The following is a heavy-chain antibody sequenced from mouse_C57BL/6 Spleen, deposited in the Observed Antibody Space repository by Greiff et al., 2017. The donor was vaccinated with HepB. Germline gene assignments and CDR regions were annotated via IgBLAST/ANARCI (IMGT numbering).Heavy chain of an antibody. Sequence: QVQLQQSGPGLVQPSQSLSITCTVSGFSLTSYGVHWVRQSPGKGLEWLGVIWSGGSTDYNAAFISRLSISKDNSKSQVFFKMNSLQADYTAIYYCARLIKVYYYAMDYWGQGTSVTVSS. CDR1: GFSLTSYG. D-gene: IGHD2-4*01. CDR3: ARLIKVYYYAMDY. J-gene: IGHJ4*01. CDR2: IWSGGST. V-gene: IGHV2-2*01.